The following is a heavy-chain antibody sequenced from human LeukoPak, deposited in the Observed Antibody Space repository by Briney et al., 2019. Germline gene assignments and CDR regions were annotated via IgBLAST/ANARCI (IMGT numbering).Heavy chain of an antibody. CDR1: GFTFSDYY. D-gene: IGHD3-22*01. Sequence: GGSLRLSCAASGFTFSDYYVSWIRQAPGKGLEWVSYSSSSGSTIYYADSVKGRFTISRDNAKNSLYLQMNSLRAEDTAVYYCASNYYDSSGYYATGDAFDIWGQGTMVTVSS. CDR3: ASNYYDSSGYYATGDAFDI. V-gene: IGHV3-11*01. CDR2: SSSSGSTI. J-gene: IGHJ3*02.